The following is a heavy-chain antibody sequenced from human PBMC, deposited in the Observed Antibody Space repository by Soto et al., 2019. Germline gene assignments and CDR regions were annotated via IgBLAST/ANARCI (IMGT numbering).Heavy chain of an antibody. D-gene: IGHD4-17*01. CDR2: ITRGADRT. J-gene: IGHJ3*02. CDR1: GITFTDYA. CDR3: VGDYGGLEGFDI. V-gene: IGHV3-23*01. Sequence: EVQLLESGGGLVQPGGSRRLSCVASGITFTDYAMAWVRQTPDKGLEWVSGITRGADRTYYADSVKGRFTISRDNSENTLFLQLDSLRVEDTAAYYSVGDYGGLEGFDIWGQGAMLIFSS.